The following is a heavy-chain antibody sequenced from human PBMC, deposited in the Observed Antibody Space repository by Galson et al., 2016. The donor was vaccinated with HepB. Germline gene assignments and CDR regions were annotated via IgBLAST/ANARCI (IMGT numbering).Heavy chain of an antibody. D-gene: IGHD6-13*01. CDR1: RFTFSSYA. Sequence: SLRLSCAASRFTFSSYAMSWVRQAPGKGLEWVSVISGSGGSTYYADSVKGRFTISRDNSKNTLYLQMNSLRAEDTAVYYCARKGAAAAGYALDVWGQGTTVTVSS. J-gene: IGHJ6*02. CDR3: ARKGAAAAGYALDV. V-gene: IGHV3-23*01. CDR2: ISGSGGST.